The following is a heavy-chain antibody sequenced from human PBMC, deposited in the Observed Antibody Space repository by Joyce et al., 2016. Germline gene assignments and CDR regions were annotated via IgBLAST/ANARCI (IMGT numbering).Heavy chain of an antibody. V-gene: IGHV3-30-3*01. J-gene: IGHJ4*02. D-gene: IGHD4-11*01. CDR1: GFNFSLYA. CDR3: ARQGYSESGYFDY. CDR2: SSYHGVNK. Sequence: QVLLVESGGGVVQPGKSLRLSCAASGFNFSLYAMHWARQAPGKGLEWVAVSSYHGVNKFYADSVRGRFTISRDNSKSTLYLQMNSLRPDDTAVYYCARQGYSESGYFDYWGQGTLVTVSS.